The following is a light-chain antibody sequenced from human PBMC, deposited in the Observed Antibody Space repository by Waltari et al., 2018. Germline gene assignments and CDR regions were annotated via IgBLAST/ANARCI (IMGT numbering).Light chain of an antibody. J-gene: IGLJ3*02. CDR3: ASWDDSLSGWV. Sequence: QSVLTQPPSASGTPGQRVTISCSGSSSNIGSDYVYWFQQHPGTAPKLLIYKNNQRPSGVPDRFSGSKSGTSASLAISGLRSEDEADYYCASWDDSLSGWVFGGGTKLTLL. CDR2: KNN. V-gene: IGLV1-47*01. CDR1: SSNIGSDY.